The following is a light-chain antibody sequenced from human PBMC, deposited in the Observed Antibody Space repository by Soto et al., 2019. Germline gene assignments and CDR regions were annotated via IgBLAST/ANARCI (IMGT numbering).Light chain of an antibody. V-gene: IGLV2-23*02. Sequence: QSALTQPASVSGSPGQSITISCTGTSSDVGSYNLVSWYQQHPGKAPKLMIYEVSKRPSVFSNRFSGSKSGNTASLTISGLPAEDEADYYCCSYAGSNVVFGGGTKLTVL. J-gene: IGLJ2*01. CDR2: EVS. CDR1: SSDVGSYNL. CDR3: CSYAGSNVV.